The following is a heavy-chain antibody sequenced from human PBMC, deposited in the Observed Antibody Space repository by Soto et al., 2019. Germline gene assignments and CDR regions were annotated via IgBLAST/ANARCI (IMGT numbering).Heavy chain of an antibody. Sequence: SETLSLTYTLSGGSISGYAWIWIRQPAGMGLEWIGHIYPSGSTSYNPSLKSRVTMSLDTSKNQIFLNLTSVTAADTAVFYCVRGRSYSVYDFWGPGTLVTVSS. CDR2: IYPSGST. V-gene: IGHV4-4*07. CDR1: GGSISGYA. CDR3: VRGRSYSVYDF. D-gene: IGHD5-12*01. J-gene: IGHJ4*02.